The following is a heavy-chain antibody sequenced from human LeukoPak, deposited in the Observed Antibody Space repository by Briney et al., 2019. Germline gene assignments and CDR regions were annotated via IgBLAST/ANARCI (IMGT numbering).Heavy chain of an antibody. CDR3: AISWVRRGIILFDY. D-gene: IGHD3-10*01. V-gene: IGHV1-24*01. J-gene: IGHJ4*02. CDR2: FDQEGGET. Sequence: ASVKVSCKVSEYRLNEVSLYWVRQAPGKGLEWMGSFDQEGGETIYAQKFQGRVSMTEDTSIQTAYMELSSLRSEDTAVYYCAISWVRRGIILFDYWGQGTLVTVSS. CDR1: EYRLNEVS.